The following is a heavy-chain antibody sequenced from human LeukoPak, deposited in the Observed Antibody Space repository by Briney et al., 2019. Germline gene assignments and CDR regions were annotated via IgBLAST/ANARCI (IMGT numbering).Heavy chain of an antibody. Sequence: RPSETLSLTCTVSGGSISSSSYHWGWIRQPPGKGLEWIGSIYYSGSTHYNPSLKSRVTISVDTSKNQFSLKLSSVTAADTAVYYCARYGPGHIVVVTAPDYWGQGTLVTVSS. CDR1: GGSISSSSYH. D-gene: IGHD2-21*02. V-gene: IGHV4-39*01. CDR2: IYYSGST. J-gene: IGHJ4*02. CDR3: ARYGPGHIVVVTAPDY.